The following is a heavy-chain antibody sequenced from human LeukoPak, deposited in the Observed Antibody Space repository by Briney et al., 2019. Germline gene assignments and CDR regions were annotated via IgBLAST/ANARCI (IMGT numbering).Heavy chain of an antibody. Sequence: ASETLSLTCSVSAYSSNNGYYWGWIRQHPRKGLEWISTIYHTGNTYYTPSLKSPVTVSTYTSKTQFSLRLRSATAPAASVYSCARRVGGRLQVDYWGQGALVTVSS. CDR3: ARRVGGRLQVDY. J-gene: IGHJ4*02. D-gene: IGHD1-26*01. CDR1: AYSSNNGYY. CDR2: IYHTGNT. V-gene: IGHV4-38-2*01.